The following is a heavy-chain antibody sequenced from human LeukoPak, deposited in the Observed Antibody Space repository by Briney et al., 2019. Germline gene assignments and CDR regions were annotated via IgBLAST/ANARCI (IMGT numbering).Heavy chain of an antibody. D-gene: IGHD1-26*01. CDR1: GYSTSSGYY. CDR3: ATRKSGSYFFDY. V-gene: IGHV4-38-2*01. J-gene: IGHJ4*02. Sequence: PSETLSLTCAVSGYSTSSGYYWGWIRQPPGKGLEWIGSIYHSGSTYYNPSLKSRVTISVDTSKNQFSLKLSSVTAADTAVYYCATRKSGSYFFDYWGQGTLVTVSS. CDR2: IYHSGST.